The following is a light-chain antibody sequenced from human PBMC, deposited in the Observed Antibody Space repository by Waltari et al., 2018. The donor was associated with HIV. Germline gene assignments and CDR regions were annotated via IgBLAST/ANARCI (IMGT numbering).Light chain of an antibody. J-gene: IGLJ1*01. Sequence: QSALTQPRSVSGSPGQSVTISCTGTSSDVGGYNYVSWYQQHPGKAPKLIIYDVSKRPSGVPDRFSGSKSVNPASLTIYGLQAEDEADYYCCSYAGSYTYVFGTGTKVTVL. CDR3: CSYAGSYTYV. V-gene: IGLV2-11*01. CDR2: DVS. CDR1: SSDVGGYNY.